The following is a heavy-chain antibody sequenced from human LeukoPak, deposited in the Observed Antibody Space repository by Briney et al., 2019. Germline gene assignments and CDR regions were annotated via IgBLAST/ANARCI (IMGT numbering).Heavy chain of an antibody. J-gene: IGHJ4*02. CDR3: ARATWTNFYFDY. Sequence: PSETLSLTCTVSGGSISGYYWGWIRQPPGKGLEWIGYVYDSGSANYNPSLRSRVTISVDTSKNQFSLKVNSVTAADTAVYYCARATWTNFYFDYWGQGALVTVSS. V-gene: IGHV4-59*08. CDR2: VYDSGSA. CDR1: GGSISGYY. D-gene: IGHD1-1*01.